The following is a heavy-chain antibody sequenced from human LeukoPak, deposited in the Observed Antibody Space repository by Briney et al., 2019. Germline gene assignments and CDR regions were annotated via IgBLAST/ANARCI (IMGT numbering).Heavy chain of an antibody. CDR3: ARAGGAVAGNGDYYGMDV. V-gene: IGHV1-2*04. D-gene: IGHD6-19*01. J-gene: IGHJ6*02. Sequence: ASVKVSCKASGYTFTGYYMHWVRQAPGQGLEWMGWINPNSGGTNYAQKFQGWVTMTRDTSISTAYMELSRLRSDDTAVYYCARAGGAVAGNGDYYGMDVWGQGTTVTVSS. CDR1: GYTFTGYY. CDR2: INPNSGGT.